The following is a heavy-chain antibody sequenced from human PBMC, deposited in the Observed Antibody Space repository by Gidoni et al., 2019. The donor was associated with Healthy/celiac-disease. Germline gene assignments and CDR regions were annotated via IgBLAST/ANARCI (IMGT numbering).Heavy chain of an antibody. CDR1: GFTFSSYA. D-gene: IGHD3-22*01. V-gene: IGHV3-23*01. Sequence: EVQLLESGGGLVQPGGSLRLSCAASGFTFSSYAMRWVRQAPGKGLGWVSAISGSGGSTYYADSVKCRFTISRDNSKNTLYLQMNSLRAEDTAVYYCAKDGASYYDSSGYYYGGAFDIWGQGTMVTVSS. J-gene: IGHJ3*02. CDR2: ISGSGGST. CDR3: AKDGASYYDSSGYYYGGAFDI.